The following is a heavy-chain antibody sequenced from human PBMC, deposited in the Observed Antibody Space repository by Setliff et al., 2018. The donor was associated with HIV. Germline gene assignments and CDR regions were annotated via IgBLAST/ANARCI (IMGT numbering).Heavy chain of an antibody. D-gene: IGHD3-3*01. CDR1: GYSFTSYW. V-gene: IGHV5-51*01. CDR3: ARHTRQLEFLEWLSPHYYHYYYMDV. J-gene: IGHJ6*03. CDR2: IYPGDSDT. Sequence: GESLKISCKGSGYSFTSYWIGWVRQMPGKGLEWMGIIYPGDSDTRYSTSFQGQVTISADKSISTAYLQWSSLKASDTAMYYCARHTRQLEFLEWLSPHYYHYYYMDVWGQGTTVTVSS.